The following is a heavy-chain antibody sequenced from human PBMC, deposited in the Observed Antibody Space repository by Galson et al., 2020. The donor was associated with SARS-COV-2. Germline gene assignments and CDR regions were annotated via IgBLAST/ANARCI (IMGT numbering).Heavy chain of an antibody. D-gene: IGHD6-13*01. J-gene: IGHJ6*03. CDR2: IGTAGDT. CDR1: GFTFSSYD. Sequence: GGSLRLSCAASGFTFSSYDMHWVRQATGKGLEWVSAIGTAGDTYYPGSVKGRFTISRENAKNSLYLQMNSLRAGDTAVYYCARGEYSSSWSGYYYYYMDVWGKGTTVTVSS. V-gene: IGHV3-13*01. CDR3: ARGEYSSSWSGYYYYYMDV.